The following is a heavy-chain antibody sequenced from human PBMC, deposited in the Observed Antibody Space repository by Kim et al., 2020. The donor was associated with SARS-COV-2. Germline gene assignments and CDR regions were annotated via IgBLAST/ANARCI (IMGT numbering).Heavy chain of an antibody. CDR2: IIPILGIA. D-gene: IGHD3-10*01. J-gene: IGHJ4*02. Sequence: SVKVSCKASGGTFSSYAISWVRQAPGQGLEWMGRIIPILGIANYAQKFQGRVTITADKSTNTAYMELSSLRSEDTAVYYCARGGLWFGELLPAVPPLPDYWGQGTLVTVSS. CDR1: GGTFSSYA. V-gene: IGHV1-69*04. CDR3: ARGGLWFGELLPAVPPLPDY.